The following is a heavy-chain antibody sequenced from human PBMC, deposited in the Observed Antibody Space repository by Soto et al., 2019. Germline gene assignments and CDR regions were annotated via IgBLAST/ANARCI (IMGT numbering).Heavy chain of an antibody. Sequence: SETLSLTCTVSGGSISNYYWSWIRQPPGKGLEWIGYIYYSGSTNYNPSLKSRVTISVDTSKNQFSLKLTSVTAADTAVYYCAGGGSNYNYFGMDVWGQGTTVTVS. D-gene: IGHD4-4*01. V-gene: IGHV4-59*01. CDR3: AGGGSNYNYFGMDV. CDR2: IYYSGST. J-gene: IGHJ6*02. CDR1: GGSISNYY.